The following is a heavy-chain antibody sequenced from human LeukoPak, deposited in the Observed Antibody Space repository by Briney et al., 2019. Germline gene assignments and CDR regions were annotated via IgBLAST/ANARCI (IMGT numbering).Heavy chain of an antibody. V-gene: IGHV4-34*01. Sequence: SETLSLTCAVYGGSFSGYYWSRIRQPPGKGLEWIGEINHSGSTNYNPSLKSRVTISVDTSKNQFSLKLSSVTAADTAVYFCARGPYSYDSSGAFDIWGQGTMVTVSS. CDR1: GGSFSGYY. CDR3: ARGPYSYDSSGAFDI. D-gene: IGHD3-22*01. CDR2: INHSGST. J-gene: IGHJ3*02.